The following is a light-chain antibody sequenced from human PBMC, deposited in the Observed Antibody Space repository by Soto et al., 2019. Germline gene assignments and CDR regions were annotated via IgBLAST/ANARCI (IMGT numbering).Light chain of an antibody. J-gene: IGLJ2*01. CDR3: SSYTSTNTHV. CDR1: SSDVGDYNY. CDR2: EVT. V-gene: IGLV2-14*01. Sequence: QSALTQPASVSGSPGQSITISCSGFSSDVGDYNYVSWYQQHAGKVPKLIIYEVTNRPLGVSNRFSGSKSGYTASLTISGLQTDDEADYYCSSYTSTNTHVFGGGTKLTVL.